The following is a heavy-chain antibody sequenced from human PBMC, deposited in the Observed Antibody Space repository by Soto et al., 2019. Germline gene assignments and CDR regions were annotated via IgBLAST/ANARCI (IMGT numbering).Heavy chain of an antibody. CDR3: AKCLQIHWNYDAYHI. Sequence: EVKLLESGGGLAQPGGSLRLSCAASGFMLSTYSMSWVRQAPGKGLEWVSHITGGGGVTYYADSVKGRFTISRDTSSNTLYLQMNSLRAEDTALYYCAKCLQIHWNYDAYHIWGQGTMVTVSS. CDR2: ITGGGGVT. J-gene: IGHJ3*02. V-gene: IGHV3-23*01. CDR1: GFMLSTYS. D-gene: IGHD1-7*01.